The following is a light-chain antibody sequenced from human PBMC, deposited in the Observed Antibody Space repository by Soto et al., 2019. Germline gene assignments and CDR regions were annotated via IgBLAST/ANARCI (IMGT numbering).Light chain of an antibody. J-gene: IGKJ1*01. Sequence: AIQLTQSPSSLSASVGDRVTITCRASQGISSALAWYQQKPGKAPKLLIYDASSLESGVPSRFSGSGSGTEFTLTISSLQPDDFATYYCQQYNSMWTFGQGTKVDIK. V-gene: IGKV1-13*02. CDR3: QQYNSMWT. CDR1: QGISSA. CDR2: DAS.